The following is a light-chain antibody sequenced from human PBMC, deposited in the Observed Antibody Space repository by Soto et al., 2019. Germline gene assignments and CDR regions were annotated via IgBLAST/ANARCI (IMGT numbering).Light chain of an antibody. CDR2: EVS. J-gene: IGLJ3*02. Sequence: QSVLTQPASVSGSPGQSITISCTGTSSDVGGYNYVSCYQQHPGNAPKLMIYEVSNRPSGVSNRFSGSKSGNTASLTISGLQAEYEADYYCSSYTSSSTQVVGGGTTLAVL. CDR1: SSDVGGYNY. V-gene: IGLV2-14*01. CDR3: SSYTSSSTQV.